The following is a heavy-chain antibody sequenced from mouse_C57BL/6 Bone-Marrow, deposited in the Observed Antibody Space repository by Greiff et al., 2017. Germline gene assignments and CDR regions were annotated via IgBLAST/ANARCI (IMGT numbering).Heavy chain of an antibody. CDR3: TREASSYGAMDY. CDR1: GFTFSSYA. J-gene: IGHJ4*01. V-gene: IGHV5-9-1*02. D-gene: IGHD1-1*01. CDR2: ISSGGDYI. Sequence: EVQVVESGEGLVKPGGSLKLSCAASGFTFSSYAMSWVRQTPEKRLEWVAYISSGGDYIYYADTVKGRFTISRDNARNTLYLQMSSLKSEDTAMYYCTREASSYGAMDYWGQGTSVTVSS.